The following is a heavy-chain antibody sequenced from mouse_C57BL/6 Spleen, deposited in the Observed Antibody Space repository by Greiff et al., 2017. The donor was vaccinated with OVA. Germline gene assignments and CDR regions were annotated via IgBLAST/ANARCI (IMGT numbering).Heavy chain of an antibody. V-gene: IGHV5-9*01. CDR2: ISGGGGNT. J-gene: IGHJ3*01. CDR3: ARSLYDYDEAY. D-gene: IGHD2-4*01. Sequence: EVQLVESGGGLVKPGGSLKLSCAASGFTFSSYTMSWVRQTPEKRLEWVATISGGGGNTYYPDSVKGRFTISRDNAKNTLYLQMSSLRSEDTALYYCARSLYDYDEAYWGQGTLVTVSA. CDR1: GFTFSSYT.